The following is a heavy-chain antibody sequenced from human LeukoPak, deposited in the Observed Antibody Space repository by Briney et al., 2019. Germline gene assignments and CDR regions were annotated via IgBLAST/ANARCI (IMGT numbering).Heavy chain of an antibody. Sequence: GGSLRLSCEASGFIFSNYNMNWVRQAPGKGLEWVSSVSLDSRDIFYAESVKGRFTISRDNAKNSLFLQMNSLRADDTAVYYCATRTAGVYFDYWGQGTLIIVSS. D-gene: IGHD3-10*01. J-gene: IGHJ4*02. CDR1: GFIFSNYN. CDR2: VSLDSRDI. CDR3: ATRTAGVYFDY. V-gene: IGHV3-21*01.